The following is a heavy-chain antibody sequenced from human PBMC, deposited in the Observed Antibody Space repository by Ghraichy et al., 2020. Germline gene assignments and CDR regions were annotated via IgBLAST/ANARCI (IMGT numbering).Heavy chain of an antibody. CDR2: IYGSGVTT. V-gene: IGHV3-23*01. CDR1: GFTFSSYA. CDR3: AKDLKGSGIRYFDRTYYNY. J-gene: IGHJ4*02. Sequence: GGSLRLSCAASGFTFSSYAMIWVRQAPGRGLEWISSIYGSGVTTYYADSVKGRFTISRDNSRNTLYLQMNSLRAEDTAVYYCAKDLKGSGIRYFDRTYYNYWGQGTLVTVSS. D-gene: IGHD3-9*01.